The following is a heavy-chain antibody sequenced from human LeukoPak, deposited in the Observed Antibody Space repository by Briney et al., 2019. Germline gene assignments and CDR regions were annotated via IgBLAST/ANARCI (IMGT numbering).Heavy chain of an antibody. V-gene: IGHV4-34*01. J-gene: IGHJ5*02. Sequence: PSETLSLTCAVYGGCFSGYYWSWIRQPPGKGLEWIGEINHSGSTNYNPSLKSRVTISVDTSKNQFSLKLSSVTAADTAVYYCARKRGYSGYDTKNWFDPWGQGTLVTVSS. CDR3: ARKRGYSGYDTKNWFDP. D-gene: IGHD5-12*01. CDR2: INHSGST. CDR1: GGCFSGYY.